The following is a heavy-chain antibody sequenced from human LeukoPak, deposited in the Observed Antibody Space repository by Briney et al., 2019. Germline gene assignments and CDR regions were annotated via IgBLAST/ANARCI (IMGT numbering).Heavy chain of an antibody. J-gene: IGHJ5*02. CDR1: GFTFSSYA. CDR3: ARDSGYSHYNWFDP. CDR2: ISYDGSNK. V-gene: IGHV3-30*04. Sequence: GRSLRLSCAASGFTFSSYAMHWVRQAPGKGLEWGAVISYDGSNKYYADSVKGRFTISRDNSKNTLYLQMNSLRAEDTAVYYCARDSGYSHYNWFDPWGQGTLVTVSS. D-gene: IGHD5-18*01.